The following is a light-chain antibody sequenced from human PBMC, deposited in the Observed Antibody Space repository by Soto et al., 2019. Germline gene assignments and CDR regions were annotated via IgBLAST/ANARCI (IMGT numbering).Light chain of an antibody. J-gene: IGKJ1*01. CDR3: QQYYSYPRT. CDR2: AAS. CDR1: QGISSY. V-gene: IGKV1-8*01. Sequence: AIRMTQSPSSLSASTGDRVTINCRASQGISSYLAWYQQKPGKAPKLLIYAASTLQSGVPSRFRGSGSGTDFTLTISCLQSEDFATYYCQQYYSYPRTFGQGTKVDIK.